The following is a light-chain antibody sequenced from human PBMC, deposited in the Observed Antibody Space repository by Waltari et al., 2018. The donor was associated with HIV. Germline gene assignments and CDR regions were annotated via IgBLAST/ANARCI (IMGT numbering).Light chain of an antibody. CDR3: SCRDSSGDHTV. J-gene: IGLJ2*01. V-gene: IGLV3-19*01. Sequence: SSELTQDPAVSVALGQTVSITCQGDALKTYFVTWYQQRPRQAPVLVIFGKNKRPLGIPDRFSGSSSGDTASLTSTGAQAEDEADYHCSCRDSSGDHTVFGGGTKLTVL. CDR2: GKN. CDR1: ALKTYF.